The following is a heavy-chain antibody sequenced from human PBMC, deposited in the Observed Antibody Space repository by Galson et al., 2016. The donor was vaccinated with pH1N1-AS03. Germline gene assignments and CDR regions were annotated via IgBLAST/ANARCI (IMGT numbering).Heavy chain of an antibody. V-gene: IGHV3-30*04. CDR1: GFTFWNYA. CDR3: AREAYYGDYGLHVDAFDI. J-gene: IGHJ3*02. CDR2: ISDEGSIQ. Sequence: SLRLSCAASGFTFWNYAIHWVRQAPGKGLDWVAVISDEGSIQYYSDSVRGRFTISRDNSKNTLYLQTNSLRAEDTAVYYCAREAYYGDYGLHVDAFDIWGQGTMVTVSS. D-gene: IGHD4-17*01.